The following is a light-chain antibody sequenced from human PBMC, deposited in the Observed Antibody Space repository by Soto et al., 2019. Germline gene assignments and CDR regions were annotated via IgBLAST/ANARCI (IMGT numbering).Light chain of an antibody. CDR1: SSDVGGHNF. Sequence: QSALTQPASVSGSLGQSITISCTGTSSDVGGHNFVSWYQQHPGKAPKLMIYEVSDRPSGVSDRFSGSKSDNTASLSISGLQAEDEADYYCSSYTSTSTYVFGTGTKVTVL. V-gene: IGLV2-14*01. CDR3: SSYTSTSTYV. CDR2: EVS. J-gene: IGLJ1*01.